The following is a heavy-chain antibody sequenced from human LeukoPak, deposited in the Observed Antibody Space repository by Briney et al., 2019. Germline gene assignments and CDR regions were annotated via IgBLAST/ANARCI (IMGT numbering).Heavy chain of an antibody. V-gene: IGHV3-23*01. CDR1: GFTFRTYA. CDR2: ISGSGDGT. Sequence: PGGSLRLSCAASGFTFRTYAMSWVRQAPGKGLEWVSAISGSGDGTCYADSVKGRFTISRDKSKNMLYLQMNSLRAEDTAVYYCAKGVTMVRGVIPPRGEWGQGTLVTVSS. J-gene: IGHJ4*02. D-gene: IGHD3-10*01. CDR3: AKGVTMVRGVIPPRGE.